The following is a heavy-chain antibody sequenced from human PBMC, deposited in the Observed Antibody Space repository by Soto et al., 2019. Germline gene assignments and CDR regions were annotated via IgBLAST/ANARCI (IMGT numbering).Heavy chain of an antibody. V-gene: IGHV1-18*01. CDR3: ARDSSPYGDYVGFDY. CDR1: GYTFTSYG. D-gene: IGHD4-17*01. CDR2: IRAYNGNT. J-gene: IGHJ4*02. Sequence: ASVKVSCKASGYTFTSYGISWVRQAPGQGLEWMGWIRAYNGNTNYAQKLQGRVTMTTDTSTSTAYMELRSLRSDDTAVYYCARDSSPYGDYVGFDYWGQGTLVTVSS.